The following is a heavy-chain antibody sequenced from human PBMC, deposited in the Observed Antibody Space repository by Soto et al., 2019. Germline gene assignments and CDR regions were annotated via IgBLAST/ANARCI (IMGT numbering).Heavy chain of an antibody. V-gene: IGHV2-5*02. Sequence: QITLKESGPTLVKPTQTLTLTCTFSGFSLSTSGVGVGWIRQPPGKALEWLALIYWDDDKRYSPSLKSRLTLTKDTSKNRVGLTMPNMDPVDTATYYCAHSALHMITFGGVGVTGYDYWGQGTLVTVSS. CDR2: IYWDDDK. CDR3: AHSALHMITFGGVGVTGYDY. J-gene: IGHJ4*02. D-gene: IGHD3-16*01. CDR1: GFSLSTSGVG.